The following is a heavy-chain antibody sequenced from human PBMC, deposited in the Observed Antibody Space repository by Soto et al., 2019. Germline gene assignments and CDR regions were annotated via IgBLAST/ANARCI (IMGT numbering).Heavy chain of an antibody. V-gene: IGHV1-69*13. D-gene: IGHD6-13*01. CDR1: GGTFSSYA. Sequence: SGKVSCKASGGTFSSYAISWVRQAPGQGLEWMGGIIPIFGTANYAQKFQGRVTITADESTSTAYMELGSLRSEDTAVYYCAMMGGLGQTTQRPWAAAIPWYSYGMDVWGQGTTVTVSS. CDR2: IIPIFGTA. J-gene: IGHJ6*02. CDR3: AMMGGLGQTTQRPWAAAIPWYSYGMDV.